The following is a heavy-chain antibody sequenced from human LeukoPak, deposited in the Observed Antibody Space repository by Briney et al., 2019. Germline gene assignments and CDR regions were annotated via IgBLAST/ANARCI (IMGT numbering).Heavy chain of an antibody. V-gene: IGHV1-46*01. J-gene: IGHJ5*02. D-gene: IGHD2-15*01. CDR1: GYTFTSYY. Sequence: GASVKVSCKASGYTFTSYYIHWVRQAPGQGLEWMGIINPSGGSTSYAQKFQGRVTMTRDMSTSTVYMELSSLRSEDTAVYYCARGGGRVNWFDPWGQGTLVTVSS. CDR2: INPSGGST. CDR3: ARGGGRVNWFDP.